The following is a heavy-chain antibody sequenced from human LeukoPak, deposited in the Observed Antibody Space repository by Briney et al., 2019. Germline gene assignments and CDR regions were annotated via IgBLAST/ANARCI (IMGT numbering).Heavy chain of an antibody. CDR2: INHSGST. CDR3: ARVHYYDNSGYWFFDY. CDR1: GGSFSGYY. D-gene: IGHD3-22*01. V-gene: IGHV4-34*01. Sequence: PSETLSLTCAVYGGSFSGYYWSWIRQPPGKGLEWIGEINHSGSTNYNPSLKSRVTISVDTSKNQFSLKLSSVTAADTALYYCARVHYYDNSGYWFFDYWGQGTLVTVSS. J-gene: IGHJ4*02.